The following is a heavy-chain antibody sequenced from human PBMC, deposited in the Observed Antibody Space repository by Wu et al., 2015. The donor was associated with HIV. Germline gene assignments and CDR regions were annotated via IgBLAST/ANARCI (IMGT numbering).Heavy chain of an antibody. Sequence: QVQLVQSGAEVKKPGASVKVSCRASGYTFTFHDINWVRQATGQGLEWMGWMNPNSGNTGYAQKFKGRVTMTRNNSINTAYMELSSLRSEDTAVYYCARHLPPICSSSSCHYELQRGADGFDVWAKGQWSPSLQ. CDR3: ARHLPPICSSSSCHYELQRGADGFDV. CDR1: GYTFTFHD. D-gene: IGHD2-2*01. CDR2: MNPNSGNT. J-gene: IGHJ3*01. V-gene: IGHV1-8*01.